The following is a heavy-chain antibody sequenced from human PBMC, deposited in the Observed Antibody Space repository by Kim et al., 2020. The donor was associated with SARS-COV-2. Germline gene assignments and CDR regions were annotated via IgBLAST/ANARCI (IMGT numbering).Heavy chain of an antibody. Sequence: ASVKVSCKASGYTFTSYGISWVRQAPGQGLEWMGWISAYNGNTNYAQKLQGRVTMTTDTSTSTAYMELRSLRSDDTAVYYCARQNYDYVWGSLHYFDYWGQGTLVTVSS. CDR1: GYTFTSYG. J-gene: IGHJ4*02. CDR3: ARQNYDYVWGSLHYFDY. D-gene: IGHD3-16*01. V-gene: IGHV1-18*01. CDR2: ISAYNGNT.